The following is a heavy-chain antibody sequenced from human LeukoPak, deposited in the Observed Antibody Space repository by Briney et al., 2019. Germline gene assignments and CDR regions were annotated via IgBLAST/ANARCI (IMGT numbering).Heavy chain of an antibody. V-gene: IGHV4-59*01. CDR3: ARTTEGGYTYNYFYYYYMDV. J-gene: IGHJ6*03. CDR2: IYYCGST. D-gene: IGHD5-18*01. CDR1: GGSISSYY. Sequence: SETLSLTCTVSGGSISSYYWSWIRQPPGKGLEWIGYIYYCGSTNYNPSLKSRISISVDTSKNQSSLKLSSVTAADTAVYYCARTTEGGYTYNYFYYYYMDVWGKGTTVTISS.